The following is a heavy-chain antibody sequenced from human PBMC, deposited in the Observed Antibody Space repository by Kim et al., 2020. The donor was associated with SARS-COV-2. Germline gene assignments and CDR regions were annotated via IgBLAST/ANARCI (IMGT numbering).Heavy chain of an antibody. D-gene: IGHD3-22*01. Sequence: ASVKVSCKASGYTFTSYYMHWVRQAPGQGLEWMGIINPSGGSTSYAQKFQGRVTMTRDTSTSTVYMELSSLRSEDTAVYYCARETYYYDSSGYSHQSDYWGQGTLVTVSS. CDR3: ARETYYYDSSGYSHQSDY. CDR1: GYTFTSYY. CDR2: INPSGGST. V-gene: IGHV1-46*01. J-gene: IGHJ4*02.